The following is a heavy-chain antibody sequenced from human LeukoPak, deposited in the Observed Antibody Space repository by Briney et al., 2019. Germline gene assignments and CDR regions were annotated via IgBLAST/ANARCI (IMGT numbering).Heavy chain of an antibody. V-gene: IGHV4-34*01. CDR3: ARGPYPNPRA. CDR2: INHSGST. Sequence: SETLSLTCAVYGGSFSGYYWSWIRQPPGKGLEWIGEINHSGSTNYNPSLKSRVTISVDTSKNQFSLKLSSVTAADTAVCYCARGPYPNPRAWGQGTLVTVSS. CDR1: GGSFSGYY. J-gene: IGHJ5*02. D-gene: IGHD1-14*01.